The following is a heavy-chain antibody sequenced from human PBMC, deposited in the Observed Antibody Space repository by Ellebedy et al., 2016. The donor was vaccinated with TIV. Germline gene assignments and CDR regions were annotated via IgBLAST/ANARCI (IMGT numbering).Heavy chain of an antibody. J-gene: IGHJ4*02. CDR1: GYSFTSYW. D-gene: IGHD4-17*01. V-gene: IGHV5-10-1*04. CDR3: ARLGITYDYGDYVDY. CDR2: IDPSDSYT. Sequence: ASVKVSCKGSGYSFTSYWISWVRQMPGKGLEWMGRIDPSDSYTNYSPSFQGQVTISADKSISTAYLQWSSLKASDTAMYYCARLGITYDYGDYVDYWGQGTLVTVSS.